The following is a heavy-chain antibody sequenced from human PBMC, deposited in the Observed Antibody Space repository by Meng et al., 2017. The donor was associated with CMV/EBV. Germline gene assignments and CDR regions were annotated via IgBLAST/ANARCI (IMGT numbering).Heavy chain of an antibody. CDR1: VGTFSSYA. D-gene: IGHD6-6*01. J-gene: IGHJ5*02. CDR2: IIPIFGTA. V-gene: IGHV1-69*05. CDR3: ARDQYSSLRRTGFDP. Sequence: SVMVSCKASVGTFSSYAISGVRQAPGQGLEGMGVIIPIFGTANNAQKFQGRVTITTDESTSTAYMELSSLRSEDTAVYYCARDQYSSLRRTGFDPWGQGTLVTVSS.